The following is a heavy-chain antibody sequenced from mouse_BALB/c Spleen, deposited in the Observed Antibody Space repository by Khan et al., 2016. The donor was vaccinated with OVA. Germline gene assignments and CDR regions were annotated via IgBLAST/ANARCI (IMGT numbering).Heavy chain of an antibody. CDR1: GYSITSDYA. Sequence: EVQLQESGPGLVKPSQSLSLTCTVTGYSITSDYAWNWLRPFPGNKLEWLGYIRYSCSPTYNPSLNSLISLTRDTSKNHFFLQLNSLTVEDSAPYDCTTGRYYVWYFDVGGTGTTVTVSS. CDR3: TTGRYYVWYFDV. CDR2: IRYSCSP. V-gene: IGHV3-2*02. J-gene: IGHJ1*03. D-gene: IGHD1-1*01.